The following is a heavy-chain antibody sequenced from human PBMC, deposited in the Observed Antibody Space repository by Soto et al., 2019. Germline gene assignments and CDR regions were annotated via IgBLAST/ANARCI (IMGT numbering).Heavy chain of an antibody. CDR3: ARHLGEGYFDY. J-gene: IGHJ4*02. Sequence: SETLSLTCTVSGGSISSGDYYWSWIRQPPGKGLEWIGYIYYSGSTYYNPSLKSRVTISVDTSKNQFSLKLSSVTAADTAVYYCARHLGEGYFDYWGQGTLVTVSS. V-gene: IGHV4-30-4*01. CDR2: IYYSGST. CDR1: GGSISSGDYY.